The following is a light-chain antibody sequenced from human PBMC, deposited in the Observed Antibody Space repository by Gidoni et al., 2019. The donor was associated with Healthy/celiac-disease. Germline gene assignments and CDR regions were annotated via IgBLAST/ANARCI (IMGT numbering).Light chain of an antibody. J-gene: IGKJ2*01. Sequence: DIQMTQSPSTLSASVGDRVTITCRASQSISSWLAWYKQKPGKAPKLLIYKASSLESGVPSRFSGSGSGTEFTLTISSLQPDDFATYYCQQYNSSWYTFGQGTKLEIK. CDR1: QSISSW. CDR2: KAS. V-gene: IGKV1-5*03. CDR3: QQYNSSWYT.